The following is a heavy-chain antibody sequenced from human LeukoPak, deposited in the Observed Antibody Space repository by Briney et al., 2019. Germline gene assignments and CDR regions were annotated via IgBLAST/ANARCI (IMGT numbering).Heavy chain of an antibody. J-gene: IGHJ4*02. D-gene: IGHD4-17*01. CDR1: GFTFSTYA. CDR2: ISGGADAT. CDR3: TKDHADYVNVPFDY. Sequence: PGGSLRLSCAASGFTFSTYAMSWVRQAPGRGLAWVSSISGGADATYYADSVKGRFTISRDSSKNTLYLHVNSLRAEDTAVYYCTKDHADYVNVPFDYWGQGILVIVSS. V-gene: IGHV3-23*01.